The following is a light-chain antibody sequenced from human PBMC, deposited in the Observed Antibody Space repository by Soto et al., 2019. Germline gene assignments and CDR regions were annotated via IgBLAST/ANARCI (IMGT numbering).Light chain of an antibody. CDR3: QTWGTGIQV. J-gene: IGLJ2*01. Sequence: QLVLTQSPSASASLGASVKLTCTLSSGHSSYAIAWHQQLPEKGPRYLMKLNSDGSHSKGDGIPDRFSGSSSGAERYLTISSLRSEDEADYYCQTWGTGIQVFGGGTKLTVL. CDR2: LNSDGSH. V-gene: IGLV4-69*02. CDR1: SGHSSYA.